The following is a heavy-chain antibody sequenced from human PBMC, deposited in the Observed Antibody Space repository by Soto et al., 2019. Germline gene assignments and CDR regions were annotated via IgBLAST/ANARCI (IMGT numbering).Heavy chain of an antibody. J-gene: IGHJ4*02. CDR3: ARRLGYCSGGSCYSPPYFDY. V-gene: IGHV4-39*01. CDR2: IYYSGST. Sequence: SETLSLTCTVSGGSISSSSYYWGWIRQPPGKGLEWIGSIYYSGSTYYNPSLKSRVTISVDTSKNQFSLKLSSVTAADTAVYYCARRLGYCSGGSCYSPPYFDYWGQGTLVTVSS. CDR1: GGSISSSSYY. D-gene: IGHD2-15*01.